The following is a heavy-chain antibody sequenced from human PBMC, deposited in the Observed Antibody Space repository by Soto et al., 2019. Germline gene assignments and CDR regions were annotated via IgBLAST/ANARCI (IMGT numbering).Heavy chain of an antibody. CDR1: GFTFSSYG. V-gene: IGHV3-30*18. CDR2: ISYDGSNK. J-gene: IGHJ3*02. Sequence: QVQLVESGGGVVQPGRSLRLSCAASGFTFSSYGMHWVRQAPGKGLEWVAVISYDGSNKYYADSVKGRFTISRDNSKNTLYLQMNSLRAEDTAVYYCAKEPPLAPTEDAFDILGQGTMVTVSS. CDR3: AKEPPLAPTEDAFDI. D-gene: IGHD4-4*01.